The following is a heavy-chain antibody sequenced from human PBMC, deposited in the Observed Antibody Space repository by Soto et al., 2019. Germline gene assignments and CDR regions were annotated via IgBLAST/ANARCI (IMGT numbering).Heavy chain of an antibody. D-gene: IGHD6-19*01. CDR1: GGSITSGNYY. CDR2: IYYTGST. V-gene: IGHV4-31*06. Sequence: PSETLSLTCTVSGGSITSGNYYWSWIRQHPGTGLEWIGCIYYTGSTYYNPSLKSRVIISVDTSKNQFSMKLTSVTAADTAVYYWVGQRGGVAVAGNYYFYSMDVWGQGTTVTVSS. CDR3: VGQRGGVAVAGNYYFYSMDV. J-gene: IGHJ6*02.